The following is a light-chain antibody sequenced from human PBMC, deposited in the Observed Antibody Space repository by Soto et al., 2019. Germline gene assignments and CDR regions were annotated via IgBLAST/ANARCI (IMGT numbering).Light chain of an antibody. CDR3: QQSFSSLLS. CDR1: QTISTY. Sequence: DIQMTQSPSSLSASVGDRVTITCRASQTISTYVTWYQQKPGKASKALISDASTLQSGVPSRFSGSGSGTDFTLIISSLQPEDIATYYCQQSFSSLLSFGGGTQVEIK. CDR2: DAS. J-gene: IGKJ4*01. V-gene: IGKV1-39*01.